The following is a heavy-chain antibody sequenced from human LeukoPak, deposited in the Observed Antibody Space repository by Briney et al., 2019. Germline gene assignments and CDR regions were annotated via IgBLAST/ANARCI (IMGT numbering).Heavy chain of an antibody. CDR3: AKEGDIVVVVAATAPNWFDP. CDR2: NSGSGGST. Sequence: GGSLRLSCAASGFTFSSYAMSWVRQAPGKGLEWVSANSGSGGSTYYADSVEGRFTISRDNSKNTLYLQMNSLRAEDTAVYYCAKEGDIVVVVAATAPNWFDPWGQGTLVTVSS. V-gene: IGHV3-23*01. J-gene: IGHJ5*02. D-gene: IGHD2-15*01. CDR1: GFTFSSYA.